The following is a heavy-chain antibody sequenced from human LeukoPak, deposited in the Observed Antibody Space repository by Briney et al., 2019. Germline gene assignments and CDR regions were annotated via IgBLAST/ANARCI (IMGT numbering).Heavy chain of an antibody. CDR3: TVVDYCGSGSYTPFDY. CDR1: GYIFTSYW. J-gene: IGHJ4*02. Sequence: LGESLQISCKGSGYIFTSYWIGWVRPLPGKGLEWMGIIYPGDSDTRYSPSFQGQVIISADKSISTAYLQWSSLKASDTAMYYCTVVDYCGSGSYTPFDYWGQGTLVTVSS. D-gene: IGHD3-10*01. CDR2: IYPGDSDT. V-gene: IGHV5-51*01.